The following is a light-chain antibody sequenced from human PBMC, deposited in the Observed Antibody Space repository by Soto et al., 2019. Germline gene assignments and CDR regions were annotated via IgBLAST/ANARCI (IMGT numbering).Light chain of an antibody. J-gene: IGKJ3*01. Sequence: AIRMTQSPSSFSASTGDRVTITCRASQGISSYLAWYQQKPGKAPKLLIYAASTVQSGVPSRFSGSGSGTDFTLTFSCLQSEDFATYYCQQYYSYPFTFGPGTKVDIK. CDR2: AAS. CDR3: QQYYSYPFT. CDR1: QGISSY. V-gene: IGKV1-8*01.